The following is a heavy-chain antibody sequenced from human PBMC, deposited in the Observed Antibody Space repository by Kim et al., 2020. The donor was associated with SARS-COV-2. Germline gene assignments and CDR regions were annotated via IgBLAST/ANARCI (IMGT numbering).Heavy chain of an antibody. V-gene: IGHV3-43*02. D-gene: IGHD2-2*01. CDR1: GFTFDDYA. J-gene: IGHJ5*02. CDR3: AKDPSTVVVPAANNWFDP. Sequence: GGSLRLSCAASGFTFDDYAMHWVRQAPGKGLEWVSLISGDGGSTYYADSVKGRFTISRDNSKNSLYLQMNSLRTEDTALYYCAKDPSTVVVPAANNWFDPWGQGTLVTVSS. CDR2: ISGDGGST.